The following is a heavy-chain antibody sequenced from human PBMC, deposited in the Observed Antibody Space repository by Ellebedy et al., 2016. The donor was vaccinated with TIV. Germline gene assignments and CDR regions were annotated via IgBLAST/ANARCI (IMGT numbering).Heavy chain of an antibody. CDR3: ARGEYSGYAPPAY. CDR1: GFTFSSYA. Sequence: GGSLRLSCATSGFTFSSYAMHWVRQAPGKGLEWVAVMWHGGSDKDYADSVKGRFAISGDNSKNTLYLQMNNLRAEDTAVYYCARGEYSGYAPPAYWGQGTLVIVSS. CDR2: MWHGGSDK. V-gene: IGHV3-33*01. D-gene: IGHD5-12*01. J-gene: IGHJ4*02.